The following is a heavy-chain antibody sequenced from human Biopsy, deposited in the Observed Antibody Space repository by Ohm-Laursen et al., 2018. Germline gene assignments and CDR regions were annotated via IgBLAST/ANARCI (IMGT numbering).Heavy chain of an antibody. CDR3: ARESALKWYQSLPYFNGMDV. D-gene: IGHD2-2*01. CDR1: GFIFSTYT. Sequence: SLRLSCAASGFIFSTYTMNWVRQAPGVGLEWVSSISSRSSDIYYADSVKGRFTISRDNAKKSLFLHMNSLSAEDTAVYYCARESALKWYQSLPYFNGMDVWGQGTTVTVSS. CDR2: ISSRSSDI. J-gene: IGHJ6*02. V-gene: IGHV3-21*01.